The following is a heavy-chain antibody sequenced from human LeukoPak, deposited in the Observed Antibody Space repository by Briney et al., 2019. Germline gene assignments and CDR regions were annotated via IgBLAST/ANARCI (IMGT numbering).Heavy chain of an antibody. CDR2: ISSSGTFI. V-gene: IGHV3-21*01. CDR3: ARGGSGSYNAFDI. Sequence: GGSLRLSCATSGLTFSNYNMNWVRQAPGKGLEWVSSISSSGTFIYYADSVKGRFTISRDNAKNSLYLQMNSLRAEDTAVYYCARGGSGSYNAFDIWGQGTMVTVSS. J-gene: IGHJ3*02. D-gene: IGHD1-26*01. CDR1: GLTFSNYN.